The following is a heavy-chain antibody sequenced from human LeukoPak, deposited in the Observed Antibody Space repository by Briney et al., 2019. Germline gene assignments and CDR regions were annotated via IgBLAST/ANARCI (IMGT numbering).Heavy chain of an antibody. V-gene: IGHV3-9*01. D-gene: IGHD4-11*01. Sequence: GRSLRLSCAASGFTFDDYAMHWVRQAPGKGLEWVSGISWNSGSIGYADSVRGRFTISRDNAKNSLYLQMNSLRAEDTALYYCAKHPYSNYYYGMDVWGQGTTVTVSS. CDR3: AKHPYSNYYYGMDV. J-gene: IGHJ6*02. CDR1: GFTFDDYA. CDR2: ISWNSGSI.